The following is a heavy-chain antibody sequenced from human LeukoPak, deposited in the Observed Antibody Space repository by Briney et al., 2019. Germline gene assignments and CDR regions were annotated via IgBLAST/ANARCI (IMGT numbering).Heavy chain of an antibody. V-gene: IGHV1-8*01. CDR1: GYTFTSYD. J-gene: IGHJ4*02. CDR3: ARGRSSSIAARPRRDEPDNFDY. Sequence: EASVKVSCKASGYTFTSYDINWVRQAPGQGLEWMGWMNPNSGNTGYAQKFQGRVTMTRDTSISTAYMELSSLRSEDTAVYYCARGRSSSIAARPRRDEPDNFDYWGQGTLVTVSS. D-gene: IGHD6-6*01. CDR2: MNPNSGNT.